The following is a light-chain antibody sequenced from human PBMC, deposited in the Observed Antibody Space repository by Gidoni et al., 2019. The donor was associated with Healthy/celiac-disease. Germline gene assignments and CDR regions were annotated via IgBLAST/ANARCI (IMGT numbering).Light chain of an antibody. V-gene: IGKV1-33*01. CDR2: DAS. Sequence: DIQMTQSPSSLSASVGDRVTITCQASQDISSYLNWYQQKPGKAPKLLIYDASNLETGFPSRFSGSGSGTDFTFTISSLQPEDIATYYCQQYDNLPITFGPGTKVDIK. CDR3: QQYDNLPIT. J-gene: IGKJ3*01. CDR1: QDISSY.